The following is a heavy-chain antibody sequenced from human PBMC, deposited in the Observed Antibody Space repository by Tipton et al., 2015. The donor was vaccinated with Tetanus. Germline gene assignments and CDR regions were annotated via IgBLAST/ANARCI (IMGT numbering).Heavy chain of an antibody. D-gene: IGHD6-25*01. CDR1: GFTLSDYY. V-gene: IGHV3-11*01. J-gene: IGHJ4*02. CDR3: AIALIEAAVDCGDY. CDR2: ISSSGSTI. Sequence: QLVQSGGGFVKPGGSLRLSCAASGFTLSDYYMSWIRQAPGKGLEWLSYISSSGSTINYANSVKGRFTLSRDTAKNSLYLLMDSLRADDTAVYYCAIALIEAAVDCGDYWGQGTLVTGSS.